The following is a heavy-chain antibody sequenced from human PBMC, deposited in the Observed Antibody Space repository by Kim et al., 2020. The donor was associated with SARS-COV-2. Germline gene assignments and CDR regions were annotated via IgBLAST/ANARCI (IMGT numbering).Heavy chain of an antibody. J-gene: IGHJ4*02. V-gene: IGHV4-39*07. CDR2: IYYSGST. D-gene: IGHD6-19*01. CDR3: ARDPQWLEPYYFDY. CDR1: GGSISSSSYY. Sequence: SETLSLTCTVSGGSISSSSYYWGWIRQPPGKGLEWIGSIYYSGSTYYNPSLKSRVTISVDTSKNQFSLKLSSVTAADTAVYYCARDPQWLEPYYFDYWGQGTLVTVSS.